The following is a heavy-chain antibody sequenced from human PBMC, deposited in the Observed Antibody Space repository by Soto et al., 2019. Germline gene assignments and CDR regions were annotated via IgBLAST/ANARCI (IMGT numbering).Heavy chain of an antibody. D-gene: IGHD3-10*01. CDR1: GDSISSSSW. CDR3: TRRGDGSGSLDY. J-gene: IGHJ4*02. V-gene: IGHV4-4*03. Sequence: QVQLQESGPGLVKPPGTLSLTCAVSGDSISSSSWWSGVRLPPGKGLEWIGEIYHSGTTNYNPSLKSRVTISVDKSKNQFSRKLSSVTAADTAVYYCTRRGDGSGSLDYWGQGTLVTVSS. CDR2: IYHSGTT.